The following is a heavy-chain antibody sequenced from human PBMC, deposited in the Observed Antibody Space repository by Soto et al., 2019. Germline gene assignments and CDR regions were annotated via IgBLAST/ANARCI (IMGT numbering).Heavy chain of an antibody. V-gene: IGHV4-38-2*01. J-gene: IGHJ5*02. CDR3: ARALSVATTLNWFDP. CDR2: IHHSENT. Sequence: PSETPSLTCAVSGYPISSGYYWGVILQPPGKGLQLLGSIHHSENTYHNPSHKNRGTIAADTSKNQFTLNLSSVTAADMAVCYCARALSVATTLNWFDPWGQGILVT. D-gene: IGHD5-12*01. CDR1: GYPISSGYY.